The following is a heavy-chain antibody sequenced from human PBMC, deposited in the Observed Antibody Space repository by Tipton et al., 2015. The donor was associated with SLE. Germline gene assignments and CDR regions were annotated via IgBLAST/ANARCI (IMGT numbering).Heavy chain of an antibody. J-gene: IGHJ3*02. CDR2: IYYSGST. D-gene: IGHD3-10*01. V-gene: IGHV4-39*07. CDR3: ARRRGCFDI. CDR1: GGSISNSSYY. Sequence: TLSLTCTVSGGSISNSSYYWGWIRQPPGKGLEWIGSIYYSGSTYYNPSLKSRVTISVDTSKNQFSLKLSSVTAADTAVYYCARRRGCFDIWGQGTMVTVSS.